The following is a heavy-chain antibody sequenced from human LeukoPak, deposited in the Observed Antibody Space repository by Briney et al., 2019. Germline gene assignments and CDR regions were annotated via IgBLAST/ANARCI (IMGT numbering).Heavy chain of an antibody. J-gene: IGHJ4*02. D-gene: IGHD3-22*01. CDR2: IYYSGNT. CDR1: GDSISTSNSY. CDR3: ARDTRVHYYDSSGPVDY. V-gene: IGHV4-39*07. Sequence: SETLSLTCTVSGDSISTSNSYWGWIRQPPGKGLEWIGSIYYSGNTYYNASLESRVTISVDTSKNQFSLKLSSVTAADTAVYYCARDTRVHYYDSSGPVDYWGQGTLVTVSS.